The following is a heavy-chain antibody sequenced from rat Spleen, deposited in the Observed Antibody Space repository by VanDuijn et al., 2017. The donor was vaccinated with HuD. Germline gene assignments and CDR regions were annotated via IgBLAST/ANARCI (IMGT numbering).Heavy chain of an antibody. V-gene: IGHV2-41*01. CDR2: IWHTGGT. CDR1: GFSLTSYH. CDR3: ARHGYNSYFDY. Sequence: QVQLKESGPGLVQPSQTLSLTCTVSGFSLTSYHVSWVRQPPGKGLEWMGVIWHTGGTRYNSALKSRLSISKDTSKSQVFLEMNSLQTEDTATYYCARHGYNSYFDYWGQGVMVTVSS. J-gene: IGHJ2*01. D-gene: IGHD1-9*01.